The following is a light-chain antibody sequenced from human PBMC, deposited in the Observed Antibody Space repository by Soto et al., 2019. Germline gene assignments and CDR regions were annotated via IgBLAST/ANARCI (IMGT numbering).Light chain of an antibody. CDR2: GAS. J-gene: IGKJ4*01. CDR1: QSVRSNY. Sequence: EIVLTQSPGTLSLSPGDRATLSCRASQSVRSNYLAWYQQKPGQAPRLLIYGASSRATGIPDRFSGSGSGTDFALTISRLEPEDVAVYYCQRYGTSLPLTFGGGTKVEIK. CDR3: QRYGTSLPLT. V-gene: IGKV3-20*01.